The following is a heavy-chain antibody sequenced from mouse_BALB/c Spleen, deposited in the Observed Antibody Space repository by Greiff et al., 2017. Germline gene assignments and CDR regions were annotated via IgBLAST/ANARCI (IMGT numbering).Heavy chain of an antibody. V-gene: IGHV5-9-4*01. Sequence: EVQRVESGGGLVKPGGSLKLSCAASGFTFSSYAMSWVRQSPEKRLEWVAEISSGGSYTYYPDTVTGRFTISRDNAKNTLYLEMSSLRSEDTAMYYCAREGYRYDAGKMDYWGQGTSVTVSS. CDR2: ISSGGSYT. J-gene: IGHJ4*01. D-gene: IGHD2-14*01. CDR3: AREGYRYDAGKMDY. CDR1: GFTFSSYA.